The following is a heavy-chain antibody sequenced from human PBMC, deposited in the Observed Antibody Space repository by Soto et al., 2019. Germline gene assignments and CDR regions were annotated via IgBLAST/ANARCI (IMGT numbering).Heavy chain of an antibody. J-gene: IGHJ5*02. Sequence: GGSLRLSCAASGFTFSSYWMSWVRQAPGKGLEWVANIKQDGSEKYYVDSVKGRFTISRDNAKNSLYLQMNSLRAEDTAVYYCARDSSSGWYVWFDPWGKGALVTVSS. D-gene: IGHD6-19*01. CDR2: IKQDGSEK. V-gene: IGHV3-7*03. CDR1: GFTFSSYW. CDR3: ARDSSSGWYVWFDP.